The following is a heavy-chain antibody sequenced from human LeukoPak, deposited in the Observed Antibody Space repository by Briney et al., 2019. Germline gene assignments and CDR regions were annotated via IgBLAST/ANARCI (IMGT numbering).Heavy chain of an antibody. CDR1: GFTFSSYE. Sequence: SGRSLRLSCAASGFTFSSYEMNWVRQAPGKGLEWISYISSAGTTKIYADSVKGRFTISRDNARNSLYLQLESLRVEDTAVYFCAGGFGFLIESWGQGTLVTVSS. J-gene: IGHJ4*02. CDR3: AGGFGFLIES. V-gene: IGHV3-48*03. CDR2: ISSAGTTK. D-gene: IGHD3-10*01.